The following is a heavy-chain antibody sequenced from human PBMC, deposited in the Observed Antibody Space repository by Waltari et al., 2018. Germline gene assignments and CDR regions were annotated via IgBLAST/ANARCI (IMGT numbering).Heavy chain of an antibody. CDR1: GGSISSGSYY. D-gene: IGHD5-12*01. CDR3: ARGRDGYNSYYMDV. CDR2: IYTSGST. Sequence: QVQLQESGPGLVKPSQTLSLTCTVSGGSISSGSYYWSWIRQPAGKGLEWIGRIYTSGSTNYIPPIKSRVTISVDTSKNQFSLKLSSVTAADTAVYYCARGRDGYNSYYMDVWGKGTTVTVSS. V-gene: IGHV4-61*02. J-gene: IGHJ6*03.